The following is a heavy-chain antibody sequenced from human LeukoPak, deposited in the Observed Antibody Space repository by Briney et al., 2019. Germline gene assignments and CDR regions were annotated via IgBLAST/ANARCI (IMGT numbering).Heavy chain of an antibody. D-gene: IGHD3-22*01. Sequence: GGSLRLSCAASGFTFSSYSMNRVRQAPGKVLEWVSSISSSSSYIYYADSVKGRFTISRDNAKNSLYLQMNSLRAEDTAVYYCARDSHYYDNSGYRVNDAFDIWGQGTMVTVSS. CDR3: ARDSHYYDNSGYRVNDAFDI. CDR1: GFTFSSYS. V-gene: IGHV3-21*01. J-gene: IGHJ3*02. CDR2: ISSSSSYI.